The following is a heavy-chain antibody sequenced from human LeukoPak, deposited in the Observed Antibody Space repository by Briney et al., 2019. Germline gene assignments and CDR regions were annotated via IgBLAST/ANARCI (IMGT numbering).Heavy chain of an antibody. CDR3: ARGGRIQLWSPIDY. V-gene: IGHV3-64*01. J-gene: IGHJ4*02. D-gene: IGHD5-18*01. CDR1: GFTFSSYA. Sequence: PGGSLRLSCAASGFTFSSYAMHWVRQAPGKGLGYVSAISSNGGSTYYANSVKGRFTISRDNSKNTLYLQMGSLRAEDMVVYYCARGGRIQLWSPIDYWGQGTLVTVSS. CDR2: ISSNGGST.